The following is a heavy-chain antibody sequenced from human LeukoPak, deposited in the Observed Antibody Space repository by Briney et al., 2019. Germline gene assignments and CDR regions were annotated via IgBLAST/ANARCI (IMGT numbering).Heavy chain of an antibody. CDR1: GFTFSSYA. CDR2: ISGSGGST. V-gene: IGHV3-23*01. Sequence: GGSLRLSCAASGFTFSSYAMSGVRQAPGKGLEWVSAISGSGGSTYYADSVKGRFTISRDNFKNTLYLQMNSLRAEDTAVYYCAKGGDYGFDYWGQGTLVTVSS. J-gene: IGHJ4*02. CDR3: AKGGDYGFDY. D-gene: IGHD4-17*01.